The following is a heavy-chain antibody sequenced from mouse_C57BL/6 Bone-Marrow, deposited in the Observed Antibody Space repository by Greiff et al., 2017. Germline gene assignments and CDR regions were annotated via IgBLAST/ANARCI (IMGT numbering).Heavy chain of an antibody. V-gene: IGHV5-15*01. J-gene: IGHJ4*01. CDR1: GFTFSDYG. Sequence: EVQGVESGGGLVQPGGSLKLSCAASGFTFSDYGMAWVRQAPRKGPEWVAVISNLAYSIYYADTVTGRFTISRENAKNTLYLEMSSLRSEDTAMYYCARRLRFYAMDYWGQGTSVTVSA. CDR2: ISNLAYSI. D-gene: IGHD1-1*01. CDR3: ARRLRFYAMDY.